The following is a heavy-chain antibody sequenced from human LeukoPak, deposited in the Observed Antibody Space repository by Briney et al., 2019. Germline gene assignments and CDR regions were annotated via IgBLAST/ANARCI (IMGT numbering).Heavy chain of an antibody. J-gene: IGHJ3*02. D-gene: IGHD2-21*01. V-gene: IGHV3-21*01. CDR1: GFTFSSYS. Sequence: PGGSLRLSCAASGFTFSSYSMNWVRQAPGKGLEWVSSISSSSSYIYYADSVKGRFTISRDNAKNSLHLQMNSLRAEDTAVYYCARDEIGAFDIWGQGTMVTVSS. CDR3: ARDEIGAFDI. CDR2: ISSSSSYI.